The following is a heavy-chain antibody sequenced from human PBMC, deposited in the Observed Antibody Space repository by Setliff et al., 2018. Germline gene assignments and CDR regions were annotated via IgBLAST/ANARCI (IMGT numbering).Heavy chain of an antibody. CDR2: INAGNGNT. CDR1: GYTFTSYA. V-gene: IGHV1-3*01. CDR3: ARDGVGVPAIDYGMDV. J-gene: IGHJ6*02. D-gene: IGHD2-2*01. Sequence: GASVKVSCKASGYTFTSYAMHWVRQAPGQRLEWMGWINAGNGNTKYSQKFQGRATITRDTSASTAYMELSSLRSEDTAVYYCARDGVGVPAIDYGMDVWGQGTTVTSP.